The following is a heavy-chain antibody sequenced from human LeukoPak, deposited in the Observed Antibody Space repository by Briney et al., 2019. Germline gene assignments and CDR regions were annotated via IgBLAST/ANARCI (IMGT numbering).Heavy chain of an antibody. CDR3: ARGELVGLGATSAGWFDP. CDR1: GYTFTGYY. V-gene: IGHV1-2*06. D-gene: IGHD1-26*01. Sequence: VASVRLSCRASGYTFTGYYMHWVRQAPGQGLEYVGQISPNRGGTNSAQKFQGRITMTRDTTISTAYMELSRLTSDDTAVYYWARGELVGLGATSAGWFDPWGQGTLVTVSS. CDR2: ISPNRGGT. J-gene: IGHJ5*02.